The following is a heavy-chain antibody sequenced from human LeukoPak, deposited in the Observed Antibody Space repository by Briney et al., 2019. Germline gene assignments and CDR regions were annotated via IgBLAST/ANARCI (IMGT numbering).Heavy chain of an antibody. V-gene: IGHV3-11*01. J-gene: IGHJ6*03. CDR3: ARDGPMVRGVIPYYYYMDV. CDR1: GFIFSDYY. D-gene: IGHD3-10*01. Sequence: GGSLRLSCAASGFIFSDYYMSWIRQAPGKGLEWVSYISSSGSTMYYTDSVKGRFTISRDNAKDSLYLQMNSLRAEDTAVYYCARDGPMVRGVIPYYYYMDVWGKGTTVTVSS. CDR2: ISSSGSTM.